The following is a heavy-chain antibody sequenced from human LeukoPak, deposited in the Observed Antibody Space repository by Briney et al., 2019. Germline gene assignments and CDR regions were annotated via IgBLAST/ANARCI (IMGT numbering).Heavy chain of an antibody. CDR2: MSGSGGNT. CDR1: GFTFSIYG. V-gene: IGHV3-23*01. J-gene: IGHJ5*02. CDR3: AKDDNYIRFLS. D-gene: IGHD3-16*01. Sequence: GGTLRLSCAASGFTFSIYGMSWVRQAPGRGLEWVSAMSGSGGNTYYADSVKGRFTISRDNSKNTLYLQMNSLRAEDTAVYYCAKDDNYIRFLSWGQGTLVTVSS.